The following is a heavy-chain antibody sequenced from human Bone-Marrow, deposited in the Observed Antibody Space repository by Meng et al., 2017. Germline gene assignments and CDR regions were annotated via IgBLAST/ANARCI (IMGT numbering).Heavy chain of an antibody. CDR3: ARDFIAVAGNPLGY. J-gene: IGHJ4*02. CDR1: GYTFTSYA. D-gene: IGHD6-19*01. CDR2: INTNTGNP. Sequence: ASVKVSCKASGYTFTSYAMNWVRQAPGQGLEWMGWINTNTGNPTYAQGFTGRFVLSLDTSVSTAYLQISSLKADDTAVYYCARDFIAVAGNPLGYWGQGTLVTVSS. V-gene: IGHV7-4-1*02.